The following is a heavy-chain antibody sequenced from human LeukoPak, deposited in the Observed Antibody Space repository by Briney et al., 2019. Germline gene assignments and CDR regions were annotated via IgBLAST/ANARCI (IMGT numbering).Heavy chain of an antibody. D-gene: IGHD3-9*01. V-gene: IGHV4-59*12. CDR1: GGSISSFY. CDR2: IYYSGSTNYNPSL. Sequence: SETLSLTCTVSGGSISSFYWSWIRQPPGKRLEWVGYIYYSGSTNYNPSLNYNPSLKSRITISADTSKNQFSLKLSSVTAADTAVYCCAREFKYYDILTGYPSYATFDYWGQGTLVTVSS. J-gene: IGHJ4*02. CDR3: AREFKYYDILTGYPSYATFDY.